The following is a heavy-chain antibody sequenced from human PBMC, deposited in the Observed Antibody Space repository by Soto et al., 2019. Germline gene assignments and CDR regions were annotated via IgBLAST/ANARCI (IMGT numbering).Heavy chain of an antibody. D-gene: IGHD2-15*01. CDR2: INSDGSST. V-gene: IGHV3-74*02. J-gene: IGHJ4*02. Sequence: EVQLLESGGGLVQPGGSLRLSCAASGFTFSTYWMHWVRQAPGKGLVWVSRINSDGSSTNYADSVKGRFTISRDNAKNTLFLQMNSLRAEDTALYYCARGYCSGGSCWDPSFDYWGQGTLVTVSS. CDR3: ARGYCSGGSCWDPSFDY. CDR1: GFTFSTYW.